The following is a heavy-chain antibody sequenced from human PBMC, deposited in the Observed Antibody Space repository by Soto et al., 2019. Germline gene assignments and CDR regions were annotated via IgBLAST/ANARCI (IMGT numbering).Heavy chain of an antibody. D-gene: IGHD3-3*01. Sequence: EVQLVESGGGLVQPGGSLRLSCAASGFTFSSYSMNWVRQAPGKGLEWVSYISSSSSTIYYADSVKGRFTISRDNAKNSLYLQMNSLRAEDTAVYYCAREALLRFLEWLSDYYYMDVWGKGTTVTVSS. J-gene: IGHJ6*03. CDR1: GFTFSSYS. CDR3: AREALLRFLEWLSDYYYMDV. V-gene: IGHV3-48*01. CDR2: ISSSSSTI.